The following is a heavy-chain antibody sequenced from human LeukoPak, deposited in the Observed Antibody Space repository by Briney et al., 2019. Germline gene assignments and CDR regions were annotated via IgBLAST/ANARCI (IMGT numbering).Heavy chain of an antibody. CDR2: FDPEDGET. Sequence: GASVKVSCKVSGYTLTELSMHWVRQAPGKGLEWMGGFDPEDGETIYAQKFQGRVTMTEDTSTDTAYMELSSLRSEDTAVYYCATLLWFGESFDYWGQGTLVTVSS. V-gene: IGHV1-24*01. CDR3: ATLLWFGESFDY. D-gene: IGHD3-10*01. J-gene: IGHJ4*02. CDR1: GYTLTELS.